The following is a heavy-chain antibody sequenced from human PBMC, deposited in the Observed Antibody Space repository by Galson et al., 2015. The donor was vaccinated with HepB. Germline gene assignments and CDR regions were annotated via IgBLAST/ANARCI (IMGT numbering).Heavy chain of an antibody. D-gene: IGHD1-14*01. Sequence: SLRLSCAASGSYSLNWVRQAPGKGLEWVSYISSGSSTIYYADSVKGRFTISRDNAKNSLYLQMNSLRAEDTAKYYCTRSGTSSRGAFDIWGQGTIVTVSS. CDR3: TRSGTSSRGAFDI. CDR2: ISSGSSTI. J-gene: IGHJ3*02. CDR1: GSYS. V-gene: IGHV3-48*01.